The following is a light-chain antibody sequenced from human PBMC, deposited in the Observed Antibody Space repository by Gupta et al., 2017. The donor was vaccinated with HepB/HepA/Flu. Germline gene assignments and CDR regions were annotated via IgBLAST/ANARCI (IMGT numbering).Light chain of an antibody. Sequence: DLQMTQSPSSLSASVGDRVTITCRASESINTYLNWYQQTSGKAPKLLIYAASRLQSGVPSRFSGSGTGTDFTLTIGSLQPEDFATYFCQHTYRAPWGFGQGTKVEIK. CDR3: QHTYRAPWG. CDR1: ESINTY. V-gene: IGKV1-39*01. CDR2: AAS. J-gene: IGKJ1*01.